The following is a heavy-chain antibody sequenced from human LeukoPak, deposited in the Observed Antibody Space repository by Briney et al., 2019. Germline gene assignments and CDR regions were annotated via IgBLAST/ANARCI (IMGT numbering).Heavy chain of an antibody. CDR1: GGSISSGGYY. CDR2: IYYSGST. D-gene: IGHD5-12*01. Sequence: PSETLSLTCTVSGGSISSGGYYWSWIRQHPGKGLEWIGYIYYSGSTYYNPSLKSRVTISVDTSKNQFSLKLSSVTAADTAVNYCARERGLRIYGMDVWGQGTTVTVSS. J-gene: IGHJ6*02. CDR3: ARERGLRIYGMDV. V-gene: IGHV4-31*03.